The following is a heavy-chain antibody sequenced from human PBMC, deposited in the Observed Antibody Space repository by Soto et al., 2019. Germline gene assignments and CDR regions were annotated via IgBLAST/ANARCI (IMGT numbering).Heavy chain of an antibody. V-gene: IGHV1-69*13. D-gene: IGHD2-2*01. CDR1: GGTFSSYA. J-gene: IGHJ4*02. Sequence: SVKVSCKASGGTFSSYAISWVRQAPGQGLEWMGGIIPIFGTANYAQKFQGRVTITADESTSTAYMELSSLRSEDTAVYYCARASYCSSTSCYALLDYWGQGTLVTVSS. CDR3: ARASYCSSTSCYALLDY. CDR2: IIPIFGTA.